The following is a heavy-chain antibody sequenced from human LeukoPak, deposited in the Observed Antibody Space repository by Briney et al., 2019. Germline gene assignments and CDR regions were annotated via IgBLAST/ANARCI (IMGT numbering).Heavy chain of an antibody. J-gene: IGHJ6*03. CDR3: ARVRTGVVITAFYHYYMDV. Sequence: SETLSLTCAVSGGSISSSNLWGWVRPPPGEGLEWIWDIYHSGSTNYNPSLKSRVTISVDKSKNQFSLNLSSVTAPDTAVYHCARVRTGVVITAFYHYYMDVWGKGTTVTVSS. D-gene: IGHD3-3*01. V-gene: IGHV4-4*02. CDR2: IYHSGST. CDR1: GGSISSSNL.